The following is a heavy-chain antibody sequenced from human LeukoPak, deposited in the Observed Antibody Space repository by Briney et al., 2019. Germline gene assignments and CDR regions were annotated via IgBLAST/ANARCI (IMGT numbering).Heavy chain of an antibody. V-gene: IGHV4-61*02. Sequence: SETLSLTCTVSGGSISSGSYYCTWIRQPAGKGLEWIGRIYTSGITNCNPSLKSRVTISVDTSKNQFSLKLSSVTAADTAVYYCAREAYSGSYHFDYWGQGTLVTVSS. CDR3: AREAYSGSYHFDY. CDR1: GGSISSGSYY. D-gene: IGHD1-26*01. CDR2: IYTSGIT. J-gene: IGHJ4*02.